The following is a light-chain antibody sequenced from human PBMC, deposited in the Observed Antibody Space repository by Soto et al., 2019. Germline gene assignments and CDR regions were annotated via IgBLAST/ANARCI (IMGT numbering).Light chain of an antibody. CDR1: QSVNSN. Sequence: EIVMTQSPATLSVSPGERATLSCRASQSVNSNLAWYQQKPGQAPRLLIYGASTRATGIPARFSGSGSGTEFTLVISSLQSEDFAIYYCQQYNNWPFGGGDRTFGQGTKVEIK. CDR2: GAS. V-gene: IGKV3D-15*01. CDR3: QQYNNWPFGGGDRT. J-gene: IGKJ1*01.